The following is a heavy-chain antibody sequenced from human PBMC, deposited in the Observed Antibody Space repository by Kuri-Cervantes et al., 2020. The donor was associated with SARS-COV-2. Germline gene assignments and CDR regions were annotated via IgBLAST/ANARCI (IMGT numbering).Heavy chain of an antibody. V-gene: IGHV3-9*01. J-gene: IGHJ2*01. Sequence: SLKISCAASGFTFDDYAMHWVRQAPGKGLEWVSGISWNSGSRGYADSVKGRFTISRDNAKNSLYLQMNSLRAEDTALYYCAKESWYEDSRLGYFDLWGRGTLVTVSS. D-gene: IGHD2-15*01. CDR3: AKESWYEDSRLGYFDL. CDR2: ISWNSGSR. CDR1: GFTFDDYA.